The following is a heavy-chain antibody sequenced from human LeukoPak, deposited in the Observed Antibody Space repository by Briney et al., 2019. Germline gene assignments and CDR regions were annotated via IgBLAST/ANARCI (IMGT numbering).Heavy chain of an antibody. V-gene: IGHV1-2*06. D-gene: IGHD6-19*01. CDR2: INPNSGGT. J-gene: IGHJ4*02. Sequence: ASVKVSCKASVYTFTGYYMHWVRQAPGQGLEWMGRINPNSGGTNYAQKFQGRVTMTRDTSISTAYMELSRLRSDDTAVYYCARVGYSSGWSDYWGQGTLVTVSS. CDR3: ARVGYSSGWSDY. CDR1: VYTFTGYY.